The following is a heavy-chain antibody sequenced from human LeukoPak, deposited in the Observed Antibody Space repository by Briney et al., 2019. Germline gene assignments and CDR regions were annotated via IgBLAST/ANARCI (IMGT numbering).Heavy chain of an antibody. J-gene: IGHJ4*02. CDR3: AKDSAMVRGVIVDY. Sequence: GGSLRLSCAASGFTFSSYGMHWVRQAPGKGLEWVAFIRYDGSNKYYADSVKGRFTIYRDNSKNTLYLQMNSLRAEDTAVYYCAKDSAMVRGVIVDYWGQGTLVTVSS. D-gene: IGHD3-10*01. CDR1: GFTFSSYG. V-gene: IGHV3-30*02. CDR2: IRYDGSNK.